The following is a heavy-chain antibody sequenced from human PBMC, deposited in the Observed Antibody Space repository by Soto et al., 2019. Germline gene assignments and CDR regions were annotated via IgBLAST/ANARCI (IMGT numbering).Heavy chain of an antibody. CDR3: ARGVFGVVTWFDP. V-gene: IGHV1-69*13. Sequence: SVKVSCKASGGTFSSYAISWARQAPGQGLEWMGGIIPIFGTANYAQKFQGRVTITADESTSTAYMELSSLRSEDTAGYYCARGVFGVVTWFDPWGQGTLVTVSS. CDR1: GGTFSSYA. J-gene: IGHJ5*02. D-gene: IGHD3-3*01. CDR2: IIPIFGTA.